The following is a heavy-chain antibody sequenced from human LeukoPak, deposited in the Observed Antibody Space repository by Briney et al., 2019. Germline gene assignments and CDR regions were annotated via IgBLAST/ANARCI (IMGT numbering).Heavy chain of an antibody. CDR2: IYYSGRT. J-gene: IGHJ6*04. V-gene: IGHV4-31*03. D-gene: IGHD2-2*01. CDR3: ARVPYCSSTSCYQWFGEFPSPYGMDV. CDR1: GGSISSGGYY. Sequence: TLSLTCTVSGGSISSGGYYWSWIRQHPGKGLEWIGYIYYSGRTYYNPSLKSRVTISVDTSKNQFSLKLSSVTAADAAVYYCARVPYCSSTSCYQWFGEFPSPYGMDVWGKGTTVTVSS.